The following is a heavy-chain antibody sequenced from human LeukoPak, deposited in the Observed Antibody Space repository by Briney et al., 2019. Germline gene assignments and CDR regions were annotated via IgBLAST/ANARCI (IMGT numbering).Heavy chain of an antibody. V-gene: IGHV4-31*03. D-gene: IGHD2-2*01. CDR3: ARGRGLAVSLPSRYGMDV. J-gene: IGHJ6*02. CDR2: IYYSGST. Sequence: PSETLSLTCTVSGGSISSGGYYWSWIRQHPGKGLEWIGYIYYSGSTYYNPSLKSRVTISVDTSKNQFSLKLSSVTAADTAVYYCARGRGLAVSLPSRYGMDVWGQGTTVTVSS. CDR1: GGSISSGGYY.